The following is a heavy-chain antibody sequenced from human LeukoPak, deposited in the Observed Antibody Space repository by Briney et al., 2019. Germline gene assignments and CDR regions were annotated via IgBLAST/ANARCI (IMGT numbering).Heavy chain of an antibody. V-gene: IGHV3-30-3*01. CDR3: ARPPSYTTVTTFVRYHFDY. D-gene: IGHD4-17*01. CDR1: GFTFSSYA. J-gene: IGHJ4*02. Sequence: GGSLRLSCAASGFTFSSYAMHWVRQAPGKGLEWVAVISYDGSNKYCADSVKGRFTISRDNSKNTLYLQMNSQRAEDTAVYYCARPPSYTTVTTFVRYHFDYWGQGTLVTVSS. CDR2: ISYDGSNK.